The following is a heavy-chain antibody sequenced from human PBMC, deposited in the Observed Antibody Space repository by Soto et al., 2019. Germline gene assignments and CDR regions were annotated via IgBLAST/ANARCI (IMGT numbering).Heavy chain of an antibody. D-gene: IGHD1-1*01. Sequence: SETLSLTCPFSGDSISSGDYYWSWIRQHPGKGLEWIGLIYYSGSTHYNPSLKSRLIISVNTSKNQFSLKLTSATAADTAVYYCARVLKRSGSATGPLEYWGQGTLVTVSS. J-gene: IGHJ4*02. CDR3: ARVLKRSGSATGPLEY. CDR2: IYYSGST. CDR1: GDSISSGDYY. V-gene: IGHV4-30-4*01.